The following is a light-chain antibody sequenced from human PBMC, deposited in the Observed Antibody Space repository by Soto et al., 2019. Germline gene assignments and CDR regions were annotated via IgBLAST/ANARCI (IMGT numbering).Light chain of an antibody. Sequence: DIQMTQSPSTLSASVGDRVIITCRASQSISAWLAWYQQKPGKAPKLLIYKASSLESGVPSRFSGSGSGTVFNLTISGLQPDEFATYYCQPYNSNPLTFGGGTKVEIK. CDR1: QSISAW. V-gene: IGKV1-5*03. CDR2: KAS. CDR3: QPYNSNPLT. J-gene: IGKJ4*01.